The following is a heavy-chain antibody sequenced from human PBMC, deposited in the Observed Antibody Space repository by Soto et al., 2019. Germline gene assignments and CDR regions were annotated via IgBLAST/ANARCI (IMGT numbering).Heavy chain of an antibody. Sequence: GESLKISCKGSGYSFTSYWIGWVRQMPGKGLEWMGIIYPGDSDTRYSPSFQAQVTISADKSISTAYLQWSSLKASDTAMYYCARRAIFGVVIMNDAFDIWGQGTMVTVSS. D-gene: IGHD3-3*01. CDR1: GYSFTSYW. CDR2: IYPGDSDT. CDR3: ARRAIFGVVIMNDAFDI. J-gene: IGHJ3*02. V-gene: IGHV5-51*01.